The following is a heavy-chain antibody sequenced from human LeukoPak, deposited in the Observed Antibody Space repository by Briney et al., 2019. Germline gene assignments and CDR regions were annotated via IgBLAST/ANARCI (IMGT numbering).Heavy chain of an antibody. Sequence: GGSLRLSCAASGFTFSSYWMSWVRQAPGKGLEWVANIKQDGSEKYYVDSVKGRFTISRDNAKNSLYLQMNSLRAEDTAVYYCAREYYDILTGRGPGAFDIWGQGTMVTVSS. CDR3: AREYYDILTGRGPGAFDI. V-gene: IGHV3-7*01. CDR2: IKQDGSEK. J-gene: IGHJ3*02. D-gene: IGHD3-9*01. CDR1: GFTFSSYW.